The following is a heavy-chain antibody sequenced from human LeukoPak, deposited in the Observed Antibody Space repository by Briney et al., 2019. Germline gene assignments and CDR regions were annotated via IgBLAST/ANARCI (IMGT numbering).Heavy chain of an antibody. CDR1: GYRFTAYW. CDR3: ARHTVIAEVTSWFDP. V-gene: IGHV5-51*01. CDR2: IYPGDSNT. Sequence: KVSCKGSGYRFTAYWIGWVRQMPGKGLEWMGIIYPGDSNTRYSPSFQGQVTISADKSISTAYLQWSSLKASDTAMYYCARHTVIAEVTSWFDPWGQGTLVTVSS. D-gene: IGHD4-11*01. J-gene: IGHJ5*02.